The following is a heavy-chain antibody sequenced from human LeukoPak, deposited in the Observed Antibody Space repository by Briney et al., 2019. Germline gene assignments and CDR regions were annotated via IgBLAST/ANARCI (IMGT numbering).Heavy chain of an antibody. D-gene: IGHD6-19*01. CDR1: GFTFTSSA. J-gene: IGHJ6*03. CDR3: AANNSSGWPTNKFYYYYYMDV. V-gene: IGHV1-58*02. CDR2: IVVGSGNT. Sequence: SVKVSCKASGFTFTSSAMQWVRQARGQRLEWIGWIVVGSGNTNYAQKFQERVTITRDMSTSTAYMELSSLRSEDTAVYYSAANNSSGWPTNKFYYYYYMDVWGKGTTVTISS.